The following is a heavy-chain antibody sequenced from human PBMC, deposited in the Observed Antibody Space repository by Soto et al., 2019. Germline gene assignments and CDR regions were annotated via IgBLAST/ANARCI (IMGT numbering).Heavy chain of an antibody. CDR1: GFTFSSYA. CDR2: ISYDGSNK. V-gene: IGHV3-30-3*01. Sequence: GGSLRLSCAASGFTFSSYAMHWVRQAPGKGLEWVAVISYDGSNKYCADSVKGRFTISRDNSKNTLYLQMNSLRAEDTAVYYCARDSYRGYFDYWGQGTLVTVSS. D-gene: IGHD2-21*01. CDR3: ARDSYRGYFDY. J-gene: IGHJ4*02.